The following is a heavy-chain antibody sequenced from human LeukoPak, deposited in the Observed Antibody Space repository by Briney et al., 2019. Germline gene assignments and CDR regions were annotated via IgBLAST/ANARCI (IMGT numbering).Heavy chain of an antibody. CDR2: INHSGST. J-gene: IGHJ6*03. D-gene: IGHD3-16*01. CDR3: ATRGQSGHHYYYMDV. Sequence: SETLSLTCAVYGGSFSGYYWSWIRQPPGKGLEWIGEINHSGSTNYNPSLKSRVTISVDTSKNQFSLKLSSVTAADTAVYDCATRGQSGHHYYYMDVWGKGTTVTVSS. V-gene: IGHV4-34*01. CDR1: GGSFSGYY.